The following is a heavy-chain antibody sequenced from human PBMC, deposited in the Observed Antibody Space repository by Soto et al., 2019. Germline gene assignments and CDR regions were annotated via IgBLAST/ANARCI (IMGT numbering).Heavy chain of an antibody. CDR1: GFTFSSYA. J-gene: IGHJ4*02. Sequence: AGGSLRLSCAASGFTFSSYAMSWVRQAPGKGLEWVSAISGSGGSAYYADSVRGRFTISRDNSKNTLYLQMNSLRAEDTAVYYCSPPYITVLDYWGQGTLVTVSS. V-gene: IGHV3-23*01. D-gene: IGHD3-3*01. CDR3: SPPYITVLDY. CDR2: ISGSGGSA.